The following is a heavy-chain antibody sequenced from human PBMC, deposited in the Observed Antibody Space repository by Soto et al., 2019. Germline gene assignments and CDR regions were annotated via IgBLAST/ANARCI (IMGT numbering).Heavy chain of an antibody. CDR1: GGSISSGDYY. V-gene: IGHV4-30-4*01. CDR2: IYYSGST. CDR3: ARVPEWLSSPDY. J-gene: IGHJ4*02. D-gene: IGHD3-3*01. Sequence: QVQLQESGPGLVKPSQTLSLTCTVSGGSISSGDYYWSWIRQPPGKGLEWIGYIYYSGSTYYNPSLKGRVTISVNTSKNQFALKLSAVTAADTAVYYCARVPEWLSSPDYWGQGTLVTVSS.